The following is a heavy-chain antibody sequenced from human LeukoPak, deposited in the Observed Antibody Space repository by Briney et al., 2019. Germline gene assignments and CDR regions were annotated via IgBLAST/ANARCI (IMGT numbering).Heavy chain of an antibody. J-gene: IGHJ4*02. Sequence: GGSLRLSCAASGFTFSSYEMNWVRQGPGKGLEWVSYSSGSGSAIYYADSVKGRFTISRDNAKNSLYLQMNSLRAEDTAVYYCARDGGYCSGGSCYSLFDYWGQGTLVTASS. CDR2: SSGSGSAI. CDR3: ARDGGYCSGGSCYSLFDY. V-gene: IGHV3-48*03. CDR1: GFTFSSYE. D-gene: IGHD2-15*01.